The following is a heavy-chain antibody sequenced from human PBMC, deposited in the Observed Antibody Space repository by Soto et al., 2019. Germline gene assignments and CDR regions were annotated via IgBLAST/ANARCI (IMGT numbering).Heavy chain of an antibody. CDR1: GYTFTSYG. CDR3: ARVAGDFWSVPGPDP. V-gene: IGHV1-18*01. D-gene: IGHD3-3*01. Sequence: ASVKVSCKASGYTFTSYGISWVRQAPGQGLEWMGWISAYNGNTNYAQKLQGRVTMTTDTSTSTAYMELRSLRSDDTAVYYCARVAGDFWSVPGPDPWGQGTLVTVSP. CDR2: ISAYNGNT. J-gene: IGHJ5*02.